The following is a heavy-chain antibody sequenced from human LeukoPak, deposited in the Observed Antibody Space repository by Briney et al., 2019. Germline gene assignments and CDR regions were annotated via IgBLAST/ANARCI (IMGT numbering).Heavy chain of an antibody. CDR3: ARGVEYYDFWSGYSDLYYFDY. V-gene: IGHV3-13*01. CDR1: GFTFSSYD. Sequence: PGGSLRLSCAASGFTFSSYDMHWVRQATGKGLEWVSAIGTAGDTYYPGSVKGRFTISRENAKNSLYLQMNSLRAGDMAVYYCARGVEYYDFWSGYSDLYYFDYWGQGTLVTVSS. CDR2: IGTAGDT. D-gene: IGHD3-3*01. J-gene: IGHJ4*02.